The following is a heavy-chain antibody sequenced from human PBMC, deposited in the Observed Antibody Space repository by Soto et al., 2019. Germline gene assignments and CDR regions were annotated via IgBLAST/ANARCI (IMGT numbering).Heavy chain of an antibody. D-gene: IGHD3-22*01. CDR2: VSGSGSTT. V-gene: IGHV3-23*01. CDR3: AKDPRYYDSGGYYDY. Sequence: EVQLLESGGGLAQPGGSLRLSCAASGFSFTMHAMGWVRQAPGKGLEWVSAVSGSGSTTYYADSVKGRFIISRDNSKTTSYLYMNNLRAEDTAVYYCAKDPRYYDSGGYYDYWGQGTLVTVPS. J-gene: IGHJ4*02. CDR1: GFSFTMHA.